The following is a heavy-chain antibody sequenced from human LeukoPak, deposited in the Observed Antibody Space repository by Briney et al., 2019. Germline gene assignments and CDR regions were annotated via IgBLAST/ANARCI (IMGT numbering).Heavy chain of an antibody. CDR3: AREERARGGFDY. Sequence: GGSLRLSCAASGFTFSSYGMHWVRQAPGKGLEWVAFIRYDGSNKYYADSVKGRFTISRDNSKNTLYLQMNSLRAEDTAVYYCAREERARGGFDYWGQGTLVTVSS. V-gene: IGHV3-30*02. CDR1: GFTFSSYG. D-gene: IGHD1-1*01. J-gene: IGHJ4*02. CDR2: IRYDGSNK.